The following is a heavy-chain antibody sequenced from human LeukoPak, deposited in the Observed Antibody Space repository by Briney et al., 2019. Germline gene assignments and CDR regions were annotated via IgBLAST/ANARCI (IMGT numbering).Heavy chain of an antibody. D-gene: IGHD3-3*01. CDR1: GYSFTSFY. CDR2: INPNSGGP. J-gene: IGHJ4*02. V-gene: IGHV1-2*02. Sequence: ASVKVSFKASGYSFTSFYIHWVRQAPGQGLEGMGWINPNSGGPKYAQKFQGRVTMTRDTSISTDYMELSRLKSDDTAVYFCARRVGVIGATWPFDYWGQGTLVTVSS. CDR3: ARRVGVIGATWPFDY.